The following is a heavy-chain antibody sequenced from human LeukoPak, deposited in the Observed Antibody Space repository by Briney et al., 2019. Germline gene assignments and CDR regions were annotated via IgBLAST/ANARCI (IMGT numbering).Heavy chain of an antibody. J-gene: IGHJ6*03. D-gene: IGHD5-18*01. CDR1: GLTFSSYV. CDR2: ISGSGGST. CDR3: AKVLVDTGYYSYYMDV. Sequence: GGSLRLSCAASGLTFSSYVMSWVRQAPGKGLEWVSAISGSGGSTYYADSVKGRFTISRDNSKNTLYLQMNSLRAEDTAVYYCAKVLVDTGYYSYYMDVWGKGTTVTVSS. V-gene: IGHV3-23*01.